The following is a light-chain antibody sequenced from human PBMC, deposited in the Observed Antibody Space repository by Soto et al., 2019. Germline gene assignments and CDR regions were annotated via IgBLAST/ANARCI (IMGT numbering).Light chain of an antibody. CDR2: EVS. CDR1: SSDVGGYNY. V-gene: IGLV2-8*01. CDR3: SSYVGSNNFYV. Sequence: QSVLTQPPSASGSPGQSVTIPCTGTSSDVGGYNYVSWYQQHPGKATKLMIYEVSKRPSGVPDRFSGSKSGNTASLTVSGLQVEDEADYYCSSYVGSNNFYVFGTGTKVTVL. J-gene: IGLJ1*01.